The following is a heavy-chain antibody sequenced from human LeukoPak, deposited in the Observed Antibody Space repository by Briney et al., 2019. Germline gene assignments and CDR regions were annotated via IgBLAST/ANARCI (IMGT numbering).Heavy chain of an antibody. CDR1: GFTFSSYS. V-gene: IGHV3-48*01. Sequence: GGSLRLSCVASGFTFSSYSMNWVRQAPGKGLEWVSYISSSSSTIYYADSVKGRFTISRDNVKNSVYLQMNSLRAEDTAVYYCAKEGFDSWGQGTLVTVSS. CDR2: ISSSSSTI. J-gene: IGHJ4*02. CDR3: AKEGFDS.